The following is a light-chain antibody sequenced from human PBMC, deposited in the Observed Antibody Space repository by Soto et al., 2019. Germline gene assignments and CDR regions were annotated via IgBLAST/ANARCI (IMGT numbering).Light chain of an antibody. CDR2: DVS. Sequence: QSALTQPRSVSGSHGQSVTISCTGTSSDVGGYNYVSWYQQHPGKAPKHMIYDVSKRPSGVPDRFSGSKSGNTASLTISGLQAEDEADYYCCSYAGSYTPNWVFGGGTKVTVL. CDR3: CSYAGSYTPNWV. CDR1: SSDVGGYNY. J-gene: IGLJ3*02. V-gene: IGLV2-11*01.